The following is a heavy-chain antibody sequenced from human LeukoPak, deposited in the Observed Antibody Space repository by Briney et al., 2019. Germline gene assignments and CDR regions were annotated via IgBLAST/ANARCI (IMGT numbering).Heavy chain of an antibody. CDR3: ARDPAAAGFFDI. Sequence: GGSLRLSCAASGFTVSSNYMSWVRQAPGKGPEWVSVIYSGGSTYYADSVKGRFTISRDNSKNTLYLQMNSLRAEDTAVYYCARDPAAAGFFDIWGQGTMVTVSS. CDR2: IYSGGST. CDR1: GFTVSSNY. J-gene: IGHJ3*02. D-gene: IGHD6-13*01. V-gene: IGHV3-53*01.